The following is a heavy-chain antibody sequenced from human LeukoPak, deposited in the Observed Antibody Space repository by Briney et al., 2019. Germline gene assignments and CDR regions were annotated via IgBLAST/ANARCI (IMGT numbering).Heavy chain of an antibody. CDR1: GFTFSSYS. D-gene: IGHD6-6*01. J-gene: IGHJ4*02. V-gene: IGHV3-48*01. CDR2: ISSSSSTI. CDR3: AREEYSSSYYSDY. Sequence: GGSLRLSCAASGFTFSSYSMNWVRQAPGKGLEWVSYISSSSSTIYYADSVKGRFTISRDNAKNSLYLQMNSLRAEDTAVYYCAREEYSSSYYSDYWGQGTLVTVSS.